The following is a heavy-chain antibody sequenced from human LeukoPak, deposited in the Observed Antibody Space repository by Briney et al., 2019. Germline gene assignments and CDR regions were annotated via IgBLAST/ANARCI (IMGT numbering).Heavy chain of an antibody. CDR3: ARDWDCASTTCNAGAFDI. CDR1: GGSISSYS. V-gene: IGHV4-4*07. D-gene: IGHD2-2*01. CDR2: IYTSGTT. J-gene: IGHJ3*02. Sequence: SETLSLTCTVSGGSISSYSWSWIRQPAGKGLEWIGRIYTSGTTNYNPSLKSRVTMSVHTTKNQLSVRLTSVTAADTAVYYCARDWDCASTTCNAGAFDIWGQGTMVTVSS.